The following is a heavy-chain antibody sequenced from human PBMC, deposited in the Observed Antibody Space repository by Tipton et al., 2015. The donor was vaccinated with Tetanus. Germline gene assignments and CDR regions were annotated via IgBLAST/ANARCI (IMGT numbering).Heavy chain of an antibody. V-gene: IGHV3-23*01. J-gene: IGHJ4*02. CDR2: ISATGGST. CDR1: GLTFSSYA. D-gene: IGHD3-10*01. CDR3: AKGIYYYGSGSVGPI. Sequence: SLRLSCAASGLTFSSYAMYWVRQAPGKGLEWVSGISATGGSTYLADSVKGRFTISRDNSKNALSLQMNSLRPEDTAVYYCAKGIYYYGSGSVGPIWGQGTLVTVSS.